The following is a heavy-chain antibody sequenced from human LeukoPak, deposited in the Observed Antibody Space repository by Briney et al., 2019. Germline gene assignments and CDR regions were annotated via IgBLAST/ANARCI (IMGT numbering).Heavy chain of an antibody. Sequence: GGSLRLSCAASGFTFDDYAMHWVRQAPGKGLEWVSGVSWNSGSIGYADSVKGRFAISRDNAKNSLYLQMNSLRAEDMALYYCAKELGYSSSGGFDYWGQGTLVTVSS. CDR1: GFTFDDYA. CDR2: VSWNSGSI. D-gene: IGHD6-13*01. V-gene: IGHV3-9*03. CDR3: AKELGYSSSGGFDY. J-gene: IGHJ4*02.